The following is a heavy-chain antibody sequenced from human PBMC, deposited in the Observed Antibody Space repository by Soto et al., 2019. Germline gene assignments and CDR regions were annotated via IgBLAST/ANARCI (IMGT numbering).Heavy chain of an antibody. D-gene: IGHD2-15*01. J-gene: IGHJ4*02. Sequence: GGSLRLSCAASGFTFNNYAMTWVRQAPGVGLEWVSTISGSGATTYYTDSVKGRFTISRDNSKHTLSLQMSSLRADDTAMYYCAKGDCSGGSCYRGFDSWGQGALVTVSS. CDR1: GFTFNNYA. CDR3: AKGDCSGGSCYRGFDS. CDR2: ISGSGATT. V-gene: IGHV3-23*01.